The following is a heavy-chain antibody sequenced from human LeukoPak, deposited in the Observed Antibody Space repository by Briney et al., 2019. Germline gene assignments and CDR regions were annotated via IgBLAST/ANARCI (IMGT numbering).Heavy chain of an antibody. CDR3: ARDERQWLISFDY. CDR2: ISYDGSNK. V-gene: IGHV3-30-3*01. J-gene: IGHJ4*02. Sequence: GGSLRLSCAASGFTFSSYAMHWVRQAPGKGLEWVAVISYDGSNKYYADSVKGRFTISRDNSKNTLYLLMNSLRAEDTAVYYCARDERQWLISFDYWGQGTLVTVSS. D-gene: IGHD6-19*01. CDR1: GFTFSSYA.